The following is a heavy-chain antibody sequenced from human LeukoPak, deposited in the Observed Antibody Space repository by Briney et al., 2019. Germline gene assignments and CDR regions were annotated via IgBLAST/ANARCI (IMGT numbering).Heavy chain of an antibody. CDR1: GFTFDDYA. V-gene: IGHV3-9*01. Sequence: GGSLRLSCAASGFTFDDYAMHWVRQAPGKGLEWVSGISWNSGSIGYVDSVKGRFTISRDNAKNSLYLQMNSLRAEDTALYYCAKAIGSSWAFDAFDIWGQGTMVTVSS. D-gene: IGHD6-13*01. CDR3: AKAIGSSWAFDAFDI. J-gene: IGHJ3*02. CDR2: ISWNSGSI.